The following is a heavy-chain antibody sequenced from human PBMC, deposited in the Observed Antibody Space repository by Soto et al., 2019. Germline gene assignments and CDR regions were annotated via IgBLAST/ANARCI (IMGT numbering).Heavy chain of an antibody. CDR3: ATGLTYCGGDCYSGSFDY. V-gene: IGHV1-18*04. Sequence: ASVKVSCKASGYTFTSYGISWVRQAPGQGLEWMGWISAYNGNTNYAQKLQGRVTMTTDTSTSTAYMELRSLRSDDTAVYYCATGLTYCGGDCYSGSFDYWGQGTLVTVSA. CDR1: GYTFTSYG. CDR2: ISAYNGNT. D-gene: IGHD2-21*02. J-gene: IGHJ4*02.